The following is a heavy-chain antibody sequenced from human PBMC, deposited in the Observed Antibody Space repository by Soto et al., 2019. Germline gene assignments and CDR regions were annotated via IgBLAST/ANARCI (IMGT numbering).Heavy chain of an antibody. CDR3: ARSGTRQLPIGRENWFDP. CDR1: ADTFTSYY. V-gene: IGHV1-46*01. D-gene: IGHD2-2*01. J-gene: IGHJ5*02. CDR2: INPNGGST. Sequence: GASVKVSCKAPADTFTSYYIHWVRQAPGHGLEWMGIINPNGGSTRFAQTFQGRITMTTDTSTSTVYMELRSLRSEDTAVYYCARSGTRQLPIGRENWFDPWGQGTLVTVSS.